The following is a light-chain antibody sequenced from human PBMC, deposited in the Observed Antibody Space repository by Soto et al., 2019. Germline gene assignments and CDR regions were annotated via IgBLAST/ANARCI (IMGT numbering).Light chain of an antibody. CDR3: QQYNNWPPT. CDR2: GAS. Sequence: EIVMTQSPATLSVSPVERATLSCRASQSVSGNLAWYQQKPGQAPRLLIYGASTRATGIPARFSGSGSGTDFTLTISSLQSEDFALYYCQQYNNWPPTFGQGTRLEIK. V-gene: IGKV3-15*01. J-gene: IGKJ5*01. CDR1: QSVSGN.